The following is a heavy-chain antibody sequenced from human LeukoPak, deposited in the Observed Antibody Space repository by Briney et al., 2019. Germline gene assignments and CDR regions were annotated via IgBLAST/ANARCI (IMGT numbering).Heavy chain of an antibody. J-gene: IGHJ3*02. CDR1: GFTFSSYS. CDR2: ISSSSSYI. V-gene: IGHV3-21*01. D-gene: IGHD1-26*01. Sequence: PGGSLRLSCAASGFTFSSYSMNWVRQAPGKGLEWVSSISSSSSYIHSADSVKGRLTISRDNAKNSLFLQMNSLRAEDTAVYYCARDEWGDAFDIWGQGTMVTVFS. CDR3: ARDEWGDAFDI.